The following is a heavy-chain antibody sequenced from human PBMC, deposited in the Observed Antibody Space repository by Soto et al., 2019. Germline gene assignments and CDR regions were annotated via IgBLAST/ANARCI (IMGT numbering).Heavy chain of an antibody. CDR2: IWYDGSNK. CDR3: ARDFDSGSRYYFDY. D-gene: IGHD3-10*01. V-gene: IGHV3-33*01. J-gene: IGHJ4*02. CDR1: GFTFSSYG. Sequence: GGSLRLSCAASGFTFSSYGMHWVRQAPGKGLEWVAVIWYDGSNKYYADSVKGRFTISRDNSKNTLYLQMNSLRAEDTAVYYCARDFDSGSRYYFDYWGQGTLVTVSS.